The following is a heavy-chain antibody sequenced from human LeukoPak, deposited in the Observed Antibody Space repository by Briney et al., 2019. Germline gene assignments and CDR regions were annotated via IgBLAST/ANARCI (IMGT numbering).Heavy chain of an antibody. Sequence: SETLSLTCTVSGGSISSYYWSWIRQPPGKGLEYIGYIHYSGSTNYNPSLKSRVTISVDTSKNQFSLKLSSVTAADTAVYYCARAIYYDILTGYSNWFDPWGQGTLVTVSS. CDR2: IHYSGST. J-gene: IGHJ5*02. CDR3: ARAIYYDILTGYSNWFDP. D-gene: IGHD3-9*01. CDR1: GGSISSYY. V-gene: IGHV4-59*08.